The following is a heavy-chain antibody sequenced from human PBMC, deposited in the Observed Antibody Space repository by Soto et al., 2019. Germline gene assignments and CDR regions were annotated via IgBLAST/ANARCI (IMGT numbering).Heavy chain of an antibody. CDR1: GGSFSGYY. CDR3: AGGGDTGYVL. Sequence: SETLSLTCAVYGGSFSGYYWSWIRQPPGKGLEWIGEINHRGSTNYNPSLKSRVTISVDTSKNQFSLKLSSVTAADTAVYYCAGGGDTGYVLWGQGTLVTVSS. J-gene: IGHJ4*02. CDR2: INHRGST. V-gene: IGHV4-34*01. D-gene: IGHD5-12*01.